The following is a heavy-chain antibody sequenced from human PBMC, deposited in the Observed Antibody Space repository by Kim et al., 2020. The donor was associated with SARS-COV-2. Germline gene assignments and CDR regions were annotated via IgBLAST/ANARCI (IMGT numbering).Heavy chain of an antibody. V-gene: IGHV1-18*01. Sequence: ASVKVSCKASGYTFTSYGISWVRQAPGQGLEWMGWISAYNGNTNYAQKLQGRVTMTTDTSTSTAYMDLRSLRSDDTAVYYCARGGPYYYGSGSYTLFDYWGQGTLVTVSS. CDR2: ISAYNGNT. CDR3: ARGGPYYYGSGSYTLFDY. D-gene: IGHD3-10*01. J-gene: IGHJ4*02. CDR1: GYTFTSYG.